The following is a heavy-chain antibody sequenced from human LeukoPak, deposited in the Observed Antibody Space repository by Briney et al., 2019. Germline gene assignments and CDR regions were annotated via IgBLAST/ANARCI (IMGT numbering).Heavy chain of an antibody. V-gene: IGHV4-59*01. J-gene: IGHJ3*02. CDR2: IYYSGST. CDR3: ARAWEETTSHAFDI. Sequence: KPSETLSLACTVSGGSISSYYWSWIRQPPGKGLEWIGYIYYSGSTNYNPSLKSRVTISVDTSKNQFSLKLSSVTAADTAVYYCARAWEETTSHAFDIWGQGTMVTVSS. D-gene: IGHD4-17*01. CDR1: GGSISSYY.